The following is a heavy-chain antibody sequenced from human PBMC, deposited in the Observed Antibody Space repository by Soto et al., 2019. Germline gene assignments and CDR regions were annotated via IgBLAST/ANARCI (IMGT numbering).Heavy chain of an antibody. D-gene: IGHD3-9*01. CDR1: GYTFTSYA. V-gene: IGHV1-3*01. J-gene: IGHJ3*02. CDR3: ARDYYDILTGPRNDAFDI. Sequence: ASVKVSCKASGYTFTSYAMHWVRQAPGQRLEWMGWINAGNGNTKYSQKFQGRVTITRDTSASTAYMELSSLRSEDTAVYYCARDYYDILTGPRNDAFDIWGQGTMVTVSS. CDR2: INAGNGNT.